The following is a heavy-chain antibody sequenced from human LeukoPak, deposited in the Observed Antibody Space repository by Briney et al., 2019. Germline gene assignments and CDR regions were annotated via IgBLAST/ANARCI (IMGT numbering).Heavy chain of an antibody. J-gene: IGHJ4*02. CDR1: GGTFSSYA. CDR3: ARVFLPSGWYDY. Sequence: SVKVSCKASGGTFSSYAISWVRQAPGQGLEWMGGIIPIFGTANYAQKFQGRVTITADESTSTAYMELSSLRSEDTAVNYCARVFLPSGWYDYWGKGTLVTVSS. V-gene: IGHV1-69*13. D-gene: IGHD6-19*01. CDR2: IIPIFGTA.